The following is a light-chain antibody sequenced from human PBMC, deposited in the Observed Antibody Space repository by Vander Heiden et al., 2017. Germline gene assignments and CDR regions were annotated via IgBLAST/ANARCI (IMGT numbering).Light chain of an antibody. CDR2: SNT. CDR1: RSNIGSNN. V-gene: IGLV1-44*01. CDR3: ATWDDRRTACV. J-gene: IGLJ1*01. Sequence: VLTQPPAASATAGQTVTISCSGGRSNIGSNNVNWYQQDPGRDPQLLIYSNTKRRSGGPDRCSGSKSGTTAALAISGRLKEEEADDYCATWDDRRTACVFGTGTKVTVL.